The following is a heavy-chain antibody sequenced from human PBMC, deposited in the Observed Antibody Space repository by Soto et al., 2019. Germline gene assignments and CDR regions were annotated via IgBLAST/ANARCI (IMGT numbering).Heavy chain of an antibody. CDR3: ASSDGTDTGMDV. D-gene: IGHD1-26*01. Sequence: QVQLVESGGGVVQPGRSLRLSCAASGFTFSSYAMHWVRQAPGKGLEWVAVISYDGSNKYYADSVKGRFTISRDNSKNTLYLQMNSLRAEDTAVYYCASSDGTDTGMDVWGQGTTVTVSS. J-gene: IGHJ6*02. CDR2: ISYDGSNK. V-gene: IGHV3-30-3*01. CDR1: GFTFSSYA.